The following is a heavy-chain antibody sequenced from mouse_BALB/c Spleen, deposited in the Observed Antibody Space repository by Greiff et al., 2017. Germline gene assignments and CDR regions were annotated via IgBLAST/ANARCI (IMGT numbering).Heavy chain of an antibody. CDR2: IDTSDSYT. Sequence: QVQLKQPGAELVIPGASVKMSCKASGYTFTDYWMHWVKQRPGQGLEWIGAIDTSDSYTSYNQKFKGKATLTVDESSSTAYMQLSSLTSEDSAVYYCARYGKGEGYFDYWGQGTTLTVSS. J-gene: IGHJ2*01. CDR3: ARYGKGEGYFDY. V-gene: IGHV1-69*01. D-gene: IGHD2-1*01. CDR1: GYTFTDYW.